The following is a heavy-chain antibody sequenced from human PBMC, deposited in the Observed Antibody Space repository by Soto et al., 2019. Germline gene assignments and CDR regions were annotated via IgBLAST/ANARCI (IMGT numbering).Heavy chain of an antibody. CDR1: GYTFIRYG. CDR2: MSAYNGRT. CDR3: AREGYCSSGSFALYGHERFRLAV. V-gene: IGHV1-18*01. D-gene: IGHD2-15*01. J-gene: IGHJ6*02. Sequence: GASVKVSCKTSGYTFIRYGVSWVRQAPGQGLEWMGWMSAYNGRTKYAQKFQGRVTMNTDTSTNTAYMELRSLTSDDTAVYYCAREGYCSSGSFALYGHERFRLAVWGQGTTVIVSS.